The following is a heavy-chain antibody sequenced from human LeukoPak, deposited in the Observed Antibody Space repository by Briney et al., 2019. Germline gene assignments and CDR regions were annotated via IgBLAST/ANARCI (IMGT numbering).Heavy chain of an antibody. J-gene: IGHJ4*02. CDR2: IIPIFGTA. V-gene: IGHV1-69*06. D-gene: IGHD2-2*01. CDR1: GGTFSSYA. Sequence: SVKVSCKASGGTFSSYAISWVRQAPGQGLEWMGGIIPIFGTANYAQKFQGRVTITADKSTSTAYMELSSLRSEDTAVYYCARYLIYCSSTSCTRANFDYWGQGTLVTVSS. CDR3: ARYLIYCSSTSCTRANFDY.